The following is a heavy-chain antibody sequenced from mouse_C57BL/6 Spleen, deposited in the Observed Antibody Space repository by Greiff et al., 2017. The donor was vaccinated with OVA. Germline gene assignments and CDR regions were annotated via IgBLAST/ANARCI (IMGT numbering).Heavy chain of an antibody. CDR2: INYDGSST. CDR1: GFTFSDYY. V-gene: IGHV5-16*01. Sequence: EVKLMESEGGLVQPGSSMKLSCTASGFTFSDYYMAWVRQVPEKGLEWVANINYDGSSTYYLDSLKSRFIISRDNAKNILYLQMSSLKSEDTATYYCARDSLYYGSSPLWYFDVWGTGTTVTVSS. CDR3: ARDSLYYGSSPLWYFDV. J-gene: IGHJ1*03. D-gene: IGHD1-1*01.